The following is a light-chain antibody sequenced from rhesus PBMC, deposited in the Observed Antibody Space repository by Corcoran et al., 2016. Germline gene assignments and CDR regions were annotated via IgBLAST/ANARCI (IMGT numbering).Light chain of an antibody. CDR2: KAS. V-gene: IGKV1-22*01. CDR3: QQYSSRPLT. Sequence: DIQMTQSPSSLSASVGDTVTITCRASQGISSWLAWYQQKPGKAPKLLIYKASSLQRGVPSRFSGSGSGTDFTLTISSLQSEEFATYYCQQYSSRPLTFGGGTKVEIK. CDR1: QGISSW. J-gene: IGKJ4*01.